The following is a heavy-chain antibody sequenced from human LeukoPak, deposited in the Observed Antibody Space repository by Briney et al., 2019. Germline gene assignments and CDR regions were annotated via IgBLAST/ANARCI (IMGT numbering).Heavy chain of an antibody. Sequence: GGSLRLSCAASGFTFSNYEMHWVRQAPGKGLEWVSYISSSGSTIYYADSVKGRFTISRDNAKNSLYLQMNSLRAEDTAVYYCAELGITMIGGVWGKGTTVTVSS. CDR2: ISSSGSTI. D-gene: IGHD3-10*02. CDR1: GFTFSNYE. J-gene: IGHJ6*04. CDR3: AELGITMIGGV. V-gene: IGHV3-48*03.